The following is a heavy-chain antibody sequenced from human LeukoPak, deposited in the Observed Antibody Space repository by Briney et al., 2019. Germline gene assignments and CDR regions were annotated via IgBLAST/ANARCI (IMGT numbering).Heavy chain of an antibody. CDR2: ISESGDST. V-gene: IGHV3-23*01. Sequence: GGSVRLSCVVSGFTLSNYGMSWVRQPPGKGLEWVSGISESGDSTNYADSVKGRFIISRDNSKNTVYLQMNSLRAEDTAVYFCAKRGIVIRGFLIGFHKEAYYFDYWGQGILVTVSS. CDR1: GFTLSNYG. CDR3: AKRGIVIRGFLIGFHKEAYYFDY. D-gene: IGHD3-10*01. J-gene: IGHJ4*02.